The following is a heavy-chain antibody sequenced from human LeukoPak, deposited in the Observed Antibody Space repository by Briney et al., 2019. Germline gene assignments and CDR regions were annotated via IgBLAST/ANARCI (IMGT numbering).Heavy chain of an antibody. J-gene: IGHJ5*02. CDR1: GFTFSSFG. CDR2: ISFDGNNK. V-gene: IGHV3-30*18. Sequence: PGRSLRLSCAASGFTFSSFGMHWVRQAPGKGLEWVAVISFDGNNKYYADSVTGRFTISRDNSKNTVYLQMNSLRAEDTAVYYCAKDYPPAGISGGWFDPWGQGTLVTVSS. D-gene: IGHD2-2*01. CDR3: AKDYPPAGISGGWFDP.